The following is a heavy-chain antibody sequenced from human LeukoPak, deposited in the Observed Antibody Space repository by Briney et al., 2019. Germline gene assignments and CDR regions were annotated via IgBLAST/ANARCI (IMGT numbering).Heavy chain of an antibody. CDR3: ASRGSDSSGYYPFDY. Sequence: GASVKVSCTASGGTFSSYAISWVRQAPGQGLEWMGGIIPIFGTANYAQKFQGRVTITADESTGTAYMELSSLRSEDTAVYYCASRGSDSSGYYPFDYWGQGTLVTVSS. J-gene: IGHJ4*02. CDR1: GGTFSSYA. D-gene: IGHD3-22*01. V-gene: IGHV1-69*13. CDR2: IIPIFGTA.